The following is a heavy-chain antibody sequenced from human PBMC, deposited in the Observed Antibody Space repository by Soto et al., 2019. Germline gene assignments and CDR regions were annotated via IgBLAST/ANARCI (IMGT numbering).Heavy chain of an antibody. CDR1: GGTFRTYT. CDR2: IIPILDVA. CDR3: ARSLQEDLGVAGPEDILFDP. J-gene: IGHJ5*02. D-gene: IGHD6-19*01. V-gene: IGHV1-69*02. Sequence: QVQLVQSGAEVKRPGSSVKVSCQTSGGTFRTYTINWVRQAPGQGLEWMGRIIPILDVANYAQKFQGRVTITADRSTGTGDMEVRSLRSDDTAVYYCARSLQEDLGVAGPEDILFDPWGQGPLVTVSS.